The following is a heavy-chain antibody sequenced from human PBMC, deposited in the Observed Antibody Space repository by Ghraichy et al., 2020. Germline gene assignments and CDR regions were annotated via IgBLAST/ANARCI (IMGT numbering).Heavy chain of an antibody. CDR2: INHSGST. CDR3: ARLRPHCSSTSCYRYYYYGMDV. V-gene: IGHV4-34*01. CDR1: GGSFSGYY. D-gene: IGHD2-2*01. J-gene: IGHJ6*02. Sequence: SETLSLTCAVYGGSFSGYYWSWIRQPPGKGLEWIGEINHSGSTNYNPSLKSRVTISVDTSKNQFSLKLSSVTAADTAVYYCARLRPHCSSTSCYRYYYYGMDVWGQGTTVTVSS.